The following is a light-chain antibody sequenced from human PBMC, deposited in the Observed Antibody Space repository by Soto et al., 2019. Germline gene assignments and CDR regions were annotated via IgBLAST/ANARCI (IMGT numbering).Light chain of an antibody. CDR1: SRDVGSYNL. CDR3: CSYSGSSTYV. V-gene: IGLV2-23*01. CDR2: EGS. J-gene: IGLJ1*01. Sequence: QSALTQPASVSGSPGQSITISCTGTSRDVGSYNLVSWYQQHPGKAPKLMSYEGSKRPSGVSNRFSGFKFGNTASLTISGLQADDEADYYCCSYSGSSTYVFGTGTKLTVL.